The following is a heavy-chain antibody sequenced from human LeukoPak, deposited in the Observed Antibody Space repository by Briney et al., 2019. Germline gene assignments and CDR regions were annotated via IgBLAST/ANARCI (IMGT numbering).Heavy chain of an antibody. CDR2: IIPIFGTA. CDR1: GYTFISYG. V-gene: IGHV1-69*05. J-gene: IGHJ4*02. Sequence: GASVKVSCKASGYTFISYGITWVRQAPGQGLEWMGGIIPIFGTANYAQKFQGRVTITTDESTSTAYMELSSLRSEDTAVYYCARSGGVKRTLPDYWGQGTLVTVSS. D-gene: IGHD3-16*01. CDR3: ARSGGVKRTLPDY.